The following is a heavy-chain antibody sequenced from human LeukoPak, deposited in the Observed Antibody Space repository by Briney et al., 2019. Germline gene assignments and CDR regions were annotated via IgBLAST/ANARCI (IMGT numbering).Heavy chain of an antibody. J-gene: IGHJ4*02. CDR2: IKREVDGGTT. CDR1: GSTFSNNW. D-gene: IGHD3-10*01. CDR3: GTDPPGKY. V-gene: IGHV3-15*05. Sequence: GGSLRLSCVVSGSTFSNNWMSWVRQAPGKGLEWVGRIKREVDGGTTDYAAPVKDRFVISRDDSKNTLYLYMNSVKTEDTGVYYCGTDPPGKYWGQGTLVTVSS.